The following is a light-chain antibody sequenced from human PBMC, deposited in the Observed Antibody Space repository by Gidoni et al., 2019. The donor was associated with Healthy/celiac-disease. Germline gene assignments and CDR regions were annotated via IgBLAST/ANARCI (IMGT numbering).Light chain of an antibody. CDR1: SSDVGGYNY. CDR3: SSYTSSSTLVV. Sequence: QSALTQPAYVSGPPGQSITISCTGTSSDVGGYNYVSWYQQHPGKAPKLMIYDVSNRPSGVSNRFSGSKSGNTASLTISGLQAEDEADYYCSSYTSSSTLVVFGGGTKLTVL. V-gene: IGLV2-14*01. CDR2: DVS. J-gene: IGLJ2*01.